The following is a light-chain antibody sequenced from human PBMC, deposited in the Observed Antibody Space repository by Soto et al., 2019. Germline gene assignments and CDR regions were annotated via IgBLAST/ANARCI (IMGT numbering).Light chain of an antibody. J-gene: IGKJ4*01. CDR3: QQYNSYSGT. CDR2: KAS. CDR1: QSISDY. Sequence: DIQMSQSPSTLSASVGDRVTITCRASQSISDYLAWYQQKPGKAPKLLIYKASSLESGVPSRFSGSGSGTEFTLTISSLQPDDFAIYYCQQYNSYSGTFGGGTKVEIK. V-gene: IGKV1-5*03.